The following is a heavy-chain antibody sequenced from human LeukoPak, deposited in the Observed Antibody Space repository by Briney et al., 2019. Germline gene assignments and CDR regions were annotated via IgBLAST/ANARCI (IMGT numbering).Heavy chain of an antibody. V-gene: IGHV4-34*01. CDR2: INHSGST. J-gene: IGHJ5*02. CDR3: ARHADIVVVAAAIPPFWFDP. Sequence: SETLSLTCAVYGGSFSGYYWSWIRQPPGKGLEWIGEINHSGSTNYNPSLKSRVTISVDTSKNQFSLRLSSVTAADTAVYYCARHADIVVVAAAIPPFWFDPWGQGTLVTVSS. CDR1: GGSFSGYY. D-gene: IGHD2-2*02.